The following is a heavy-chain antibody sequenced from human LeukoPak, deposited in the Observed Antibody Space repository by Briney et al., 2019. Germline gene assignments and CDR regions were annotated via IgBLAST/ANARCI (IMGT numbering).Heavy chain of an antibody. J-gene: IGHJ1*01. D-gene: IGHD3-22*01. CDR1: GFTFSSYA. V-gene: IGHV3-23*01. Sequence: GGSLRLSCAASGFTFSSYAMSWVRQAPGKGLEWVSAISRSGSSTYYADSVKGRFTISRDNSKNTLYLHMNSLRAEDTAVYYCAKEWVKVQVAEYFQHWGQGTLVTVSS. CDR3: AKEWVKVQVAEYFQH. CDR2: ISRSGSST.